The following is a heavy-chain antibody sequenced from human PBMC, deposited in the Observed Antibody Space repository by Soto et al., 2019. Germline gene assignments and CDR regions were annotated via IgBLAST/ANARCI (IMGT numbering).Heavy chain of an antibody. V-gene: IGHV1-69*10. CDR2: IVPMNGLP. CDR1: GGMFYSSA. J-gene: IGHJ4*02. CDR3: SFAPKWTYQLIRY. Sequence: GASVKVSCKASGGMFYSSAINWVRQAPGQGLEWMGGIVPMNGLPKHAQEFLGRVTISAEASATTAYMDLSGLKSEDTAVYYGSFAPKWTYQLIRYWRRGTQVTVSS. D-gene: IGHD2-2*01.